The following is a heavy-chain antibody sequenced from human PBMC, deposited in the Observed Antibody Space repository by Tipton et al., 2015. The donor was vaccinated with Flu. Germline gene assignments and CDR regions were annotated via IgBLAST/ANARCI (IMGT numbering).Heavy chain of an antibody. V-gene: IGHV3-30-3*01. CDR3: ARPPVYCSGGSCKKDYYGMDV. CDR1: GFTFSSYA. J-gene: IGHJ6*02. Sequence: SLRLSCAASGFTFSSYAMSWVRQAPGKGLEWVAVISYDGSNKYYADSVKGRFTISRDNSKNTLYLQMNSLRAEDTAVYYCARPPVYCSGGSCKKDYYGMDVWGQGTTVTVSS. D-gene: IGHD2-15*01. CDR2: ISYDGSNK.